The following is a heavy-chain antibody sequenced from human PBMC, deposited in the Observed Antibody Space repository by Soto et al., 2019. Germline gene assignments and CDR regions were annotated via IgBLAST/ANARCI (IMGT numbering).Heavy chain of an antibody. Sequence: PSETLSLTCTVSGGSISSSSYYWVWSRQPPGKGLEWIGSIYYSGSTYYNPSLKSRVTISVDTSKNQFSLKLSSVTAADTAVYYCARQELRYSPFDYWGQGTLVTVSS. CDR1: GGSISSSSYY. J-gene: IGHJ4*02. V-gene: IGHV4-39*01. CDR3: ARQELRYSPFDY. CDR2: IYYSGST. D-gene: IGHD1-26*01.